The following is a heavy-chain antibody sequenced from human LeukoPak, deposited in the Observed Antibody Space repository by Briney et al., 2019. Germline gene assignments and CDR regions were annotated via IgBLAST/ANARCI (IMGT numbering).Heavy chain of an antibody. CDR2: ISGSGGST. CDR1: GFTFSSYA. V-gene: IGHV3-23*01. J-gene: IGHJ1*01. Sequence: GSLRLSCAASGFTFSSYAMSWVRQAPGKGLEWVSAISGSGGSTYYADSVKGRFTISRDNSKNTLYLQMNSLRAEDAAVYYCATVGSSWYYEYFQHWGQGTLVTVSS. D-gene: IGHD6-13*01. CDR3: ATVGSSWYYEYFQH.